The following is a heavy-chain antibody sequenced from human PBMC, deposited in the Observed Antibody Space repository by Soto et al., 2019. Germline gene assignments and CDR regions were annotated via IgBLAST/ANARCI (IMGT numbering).Heavy chain of an antibody. J-gene: IGHJ4*02. Sequence: EVQLVESGGGLVKPGGSLRLSCAASGFTFSSYSMNWVRQAPGKGLEWVSSISSSSSYIYYADSVKGRFTISRDNAKNSLYLQMNSLRAEDTAVYYWARDLTTGTRYFDYWGQGTLVTVSS. CDR1: GFTFSSYS. D-gene: IGHD6-13*01. V-gene: IGHV3-21*01. CDR3: ARDLTTGTRYFDY. CDR2: ISSSSSYI.